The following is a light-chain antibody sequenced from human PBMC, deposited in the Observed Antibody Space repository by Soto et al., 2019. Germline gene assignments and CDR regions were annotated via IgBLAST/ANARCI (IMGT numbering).Light chain of an antibody. J-gene: IGKJ2*01. CDR1: QSISNN. CDR2: GAS. V-gene: IGKV3-15*01. CDR3: QQYNNWPYT. Sequence: EIVMTQSPDTLSVSPRESATLSCRARQSISNNLAWYQQKPGQAPRLLLYGASTRTTGIPARFSGSRSGTEFTLTISSLQSEDFAVYYCQQYNNWPYTFAQGTKLEI.